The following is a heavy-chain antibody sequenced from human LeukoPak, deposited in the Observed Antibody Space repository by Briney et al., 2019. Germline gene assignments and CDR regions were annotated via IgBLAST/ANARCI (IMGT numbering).Heavy chain of an antibody. CDR2: IIPIFGTA. J-gene: IGHJ4*02. D-gene: IGHD3-22*01. CDR3: ARVVITGGLWVDY. CDR1: GGTFSSYA. Sequence: ASVKVSCKASGGTFSSYAISWVRQAPGQGLEWMGGIIPIFGTANYAQKFQGRVTITADESTSTAYMELSSLRSEDTAVYYCARVVITGGLWVDYWGQGTLVTVSS. V-gene: IGHV1-69*13.